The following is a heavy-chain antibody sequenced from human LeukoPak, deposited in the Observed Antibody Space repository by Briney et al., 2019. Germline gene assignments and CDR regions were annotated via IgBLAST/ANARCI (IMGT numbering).Heavy chain of an antibody. D-gene: IGHD1-26*01. CDR3: AKDRSIGTYYTFDH. CDR1: GFIFSSHG. J-gene: IGHJ4*02. CDR2: ISPSGDAT. Sequence: PGGSLRLSCAASGFIFSSHGMNWVRQAPGKGLEWVSGISPSGDATFYADSVKGRFTISRDNSKNTVYLQMDSLRFEDAAVYYCAKDRSIGTYYTFDHWGQGTLVTVSS. V-gene: IGHV3-23*01.